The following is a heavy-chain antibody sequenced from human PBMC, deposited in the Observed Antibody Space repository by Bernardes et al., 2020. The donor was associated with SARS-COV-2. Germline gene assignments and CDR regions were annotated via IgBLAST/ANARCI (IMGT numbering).Heavy chain of an antibody. CDR3: AKEAYSGYLETYYFYYGMDV. CDR1: GFTFTNYA. CDR2: ISASGGGT. D-gene: IGHD5-12*01. J-gene: IGHJ6*02. V-gene: IGHV3-23*01. Sequence: SLRLSCSASGFTFTNYAMTWVRQAPGKGLEWVSSISASGGGTYYADSVQGRFIVSRDYSTNTLYLQMDSLRAEDTAIYYCAKEAYSGYLETYYFYYGMDVWGQGTTVTVSS.